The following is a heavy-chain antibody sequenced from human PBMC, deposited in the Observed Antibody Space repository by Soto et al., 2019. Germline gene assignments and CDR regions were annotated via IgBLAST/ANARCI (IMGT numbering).Heavy chain of an antibody. CDR1: XXXXXSXW. Sequence: EVQLVQSGAEVKKPGESLRISCXXXXXXXXSXWXXWVXXXXGKGLEWMGSIDPSDSYTNYSPSFQGHVTISADKSINTAYLQWSSLKASDXAMYXCARRGDRSEYWGQGTLVTVSS. CDR2: IDPSDSYT. V-gene: IGHV5-10-1*01. J-gene: IGHJ4*02. CDR3: ARRGDRSEY. D-gene: IGHD2-15*01.